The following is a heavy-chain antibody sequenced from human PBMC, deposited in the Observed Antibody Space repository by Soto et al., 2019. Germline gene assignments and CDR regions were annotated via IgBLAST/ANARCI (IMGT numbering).Heavy chain of an antibody. V-gene: IGHV3-30*18. CDR2: ISYDGSNK. CDR1: GFTFSSYG. Sequence: QVQLVESGGGVVQPGRSLRLSCAASGFTFSSYGMHWVRQAPGKGLEWVAVISYDGSNKYYADYVKGRFTISRDNSKNRLYLQMNSLRAEDTAVYYCAKAKVVTPSGWGRGTLVTVSS. J-gene: IGHJ4*02. CDR3: AKAKVVTPSG. D-gene: IGHD2-21*02.